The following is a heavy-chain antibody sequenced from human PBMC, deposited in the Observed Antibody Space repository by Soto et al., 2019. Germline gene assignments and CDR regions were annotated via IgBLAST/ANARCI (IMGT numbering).Heavy chain of an antibody. V-gene: IGHV3-15*07. CDR3: TTGSVEGV. CDR1: GFSFSNAW. CDR2: IKRQIDGEAT. D-gene: IGHD2-15*01. Sequence: EVQLVESGGGLVKPGGSLRLSCAASGFSFSNAWMNWVRQAPGKGLEWVGRIKRQIDGEATDYAGPVKGRFTVFRDDSKRALYLQMNSLKGDDTAVYYCTTGSVEGVWGQGTTVTVSP. J-gene: IGHJ6*01.